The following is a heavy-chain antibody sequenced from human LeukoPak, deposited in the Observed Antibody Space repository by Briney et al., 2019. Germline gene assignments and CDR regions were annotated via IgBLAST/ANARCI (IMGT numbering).Heavy chain of an antibody. Sequence: SETLSLTCAVYGGSFSGYYWSWIRQPPGKGLEWIGEINHCGSTNYNPSLKSRVTISVDTSKNQFSLKLSSVTAADTAVYYCARVLGVVITQYYYYYYGMDVWGQGTTVTVSS. V-gene: IGHV4-34*01. D-gene: IGHD3-3*01. CDR1: GGSFSGYY. CDR3: ARVLGVVITQYYYYYYGMDV. J-gene: IGHJ6*02. CDR2: INHCGST.